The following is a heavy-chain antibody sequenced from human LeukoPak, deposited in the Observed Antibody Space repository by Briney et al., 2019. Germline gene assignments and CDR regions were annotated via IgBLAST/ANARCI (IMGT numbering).Heavy chain of an antibody. Sequence: GGSLRLSSAASGFTFSSYEMNWVRQTPGKGLEWVSSISGSGDSTFYADSVKGRFSISRDNSKNTLYLQVNGLRTEDTAVYYCAKDRLLNCRGDCYIFDYWGQGTVVTVSS. CDR2: ISGSGDST. CDR1: GFTFSSYE. CDR3: AKDRLLNCRGDCYIFDY. D-gene: IGHD2-21*02. V-gene: IGHV3-23*01. J-gene: IGHJ4*02.